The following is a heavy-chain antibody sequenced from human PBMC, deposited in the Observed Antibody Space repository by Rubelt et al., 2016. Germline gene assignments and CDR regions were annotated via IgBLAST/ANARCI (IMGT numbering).Heavy chain of an antibody. V-gene: IGHV4-39*01. CDR3: AHDYGAYGYLHA. CDR2: IFYSGST. D-gene: IGHD4-17*01. CDR1: GGSISSSRYY. Sequence: QLQLQESGPGLVKPPETLSLTCTVSGGSISSSRYYWGWIRQPPGKGLEWIGSIFYSGSTYYNPYLKSRVTMSVDTSKNQVSLKLCPVTAAHTAFYYVAHDYGAYGYLHAWGHGTLVTVSS. J-gene: IGHJ1*01.